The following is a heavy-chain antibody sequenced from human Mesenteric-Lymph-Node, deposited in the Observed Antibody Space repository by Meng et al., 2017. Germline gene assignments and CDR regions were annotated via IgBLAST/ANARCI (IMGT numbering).Heavy chain of an antibody. CDR3: AKIGSNHQFDL. CDR2: INPHTGGI. Sequence: HVQLVQSVAEVQKPGSSVQVSCKASGYTFTVYYMHWGRQAPGQGLEWMGRINPHTGGINYAQEFQGRVAMTRDTSISTAYMELSRLRTDDTAVYYCAKIGSNHQFDLWGQGTLVTVSS. J-gene: IGHJ4*02. D-gene: IGHD4-11*01. V-gene: IGHV1-2*06. CDR1: GYTFTVYY.